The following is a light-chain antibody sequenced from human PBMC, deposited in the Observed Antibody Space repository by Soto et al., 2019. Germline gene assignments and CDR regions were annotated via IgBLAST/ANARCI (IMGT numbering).Light chain of an antibody. J-gene: IGLJ3*02. Sequence: QSVLTQPPSVSGAPGQRVTISCTGSSSNIGAGYDVHWYQQLPGTAPKLLIYGNSNRPSGVPDRFSGSKSGPSASLAITGLQAEDEADYYCQSYDSSLGAWVFGGGTKLTVL. CDR1: SSNIGAGYD. CDR2: GNS. V-gene: IGLV1-40*01. CDR3: QSYDSSLGAWV.